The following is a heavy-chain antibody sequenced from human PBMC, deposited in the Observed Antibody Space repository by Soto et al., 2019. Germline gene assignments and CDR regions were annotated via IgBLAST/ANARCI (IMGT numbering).Heavy chain of an antibody. Sequence: ASVKVSCKASGYTFTGYYLHWVRQAPGQGLEWMGLINPNSGGTNYAQKFQGRVTMTRDTSISPAYMELSRLRSDDTAVYYCAREDIIVVPAAIDAFDIWGQGTMVNVSS. CDR1: GYTFTGYY. D-gene: IGHD2-2*02. V-gene: IGHV1-2*02. CDR2: INPNSGGT. J-gene: IGHJ3*02. CDR3: AREDIIVVPAAIDAFDI.